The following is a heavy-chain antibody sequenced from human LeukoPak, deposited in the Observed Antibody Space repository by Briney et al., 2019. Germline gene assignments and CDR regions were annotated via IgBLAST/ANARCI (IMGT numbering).Heavy chain of an antibody. J-gene: IGHJ4*02. CDR2: INHDGGDK. CDR3: TITGGPTVTAFDL. CDR1: GFIFRNYW. D-gene: IGHD4-17*01. Sequence: GGSLRLSCVASGFIFRNYWMSWVRQARGKGLEWVANINHDGGDKNYVDSVKGRFTISRDNAQSSLYLQMNSLRVEDTAVYSCTITGGPTVTAFDLWGQGILVTVSS. V-gene: IGHV3-7*02.